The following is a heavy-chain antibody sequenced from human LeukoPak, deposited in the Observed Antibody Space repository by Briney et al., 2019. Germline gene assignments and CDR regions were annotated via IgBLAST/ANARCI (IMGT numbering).Heavy chain of an antibody. D-gene: IGHD4-17*01. J-gene: IGHJ4*02. CDR2: FYTSGSA. CDR1: GYSISSSY. V-gene: IGHV4-4*07. Sequence: SETLSLTCTVSGYSISSSYWSWIRQPAGKGLEWIGRFYTSGSANYNPSLKSRVSMSVDTSKNQLSLKLTSVTAADTAVYYCARGGGASPSDYWGQGNPVSVSS. CDR3: ARGGGASPSDY.